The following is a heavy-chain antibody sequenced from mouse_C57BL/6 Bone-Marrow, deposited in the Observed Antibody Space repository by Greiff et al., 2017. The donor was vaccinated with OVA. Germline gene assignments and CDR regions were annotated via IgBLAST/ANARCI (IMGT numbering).Heavy chain of an antibody. CDR1: GYTFTTYP. CDR3: AIFDDYPWFAY. CDR2: FHPYNDDT. D-gene: IGHD2-4*01. Sequence: VQLQESGAELVKPGASVKMSCKASGYTFTTYPIEWMKQNHGKSLEWIGNFHPYNDDTKYNEKFKGKATLTVDKSSSTVYLELSRLTSDDSAVYYCAIFDDYPWFAYWGQGTLVTVSA. J-gene: IGHJ3*01. V-gene: IGHV1-47*01.